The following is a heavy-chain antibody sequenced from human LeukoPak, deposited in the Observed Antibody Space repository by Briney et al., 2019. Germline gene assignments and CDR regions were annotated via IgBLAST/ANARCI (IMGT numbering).Heavy chain of an antibody. CDR3: TKDKANWGYQDY. D-gene: IGHD7-27*01. CDR1: GFTFSSYA. J-gene: IGHJ4*02. CDR2: ISGSGGAP. Sequence: GGSLRLSCAASGFTFSSYAMSWVRQAPGKGLQRVSTISGSGGAPYYADSGRFTISRDNSKNTLYLQMNSLRPEDTAVYYCTKDKANWGYQDYWGQGTLVTVSS. V-gene: IGHV3-23*01.